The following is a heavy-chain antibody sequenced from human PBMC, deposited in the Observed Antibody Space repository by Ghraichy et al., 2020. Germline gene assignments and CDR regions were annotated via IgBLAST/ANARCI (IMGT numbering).Heavy chain of an antibody. J-gene: IGHJ4*02. CDR3: AKASKGAYTGSDY. CDR2: IHYSGST. V-gene: IGHV4-39*01. D-gene: IGHD2-21*01. Sequence: SETLSLTCTVSGGSIRSSSYYWGWIRQPPGKGLEWIGSIHYSGSTYYNPSLMSRVTISIDTSRNQFSLELRSVTAADTAVYYCAKASKGAYTGSDYWGQGTLVTVSS. CDR1: GGSIRSSSYY.